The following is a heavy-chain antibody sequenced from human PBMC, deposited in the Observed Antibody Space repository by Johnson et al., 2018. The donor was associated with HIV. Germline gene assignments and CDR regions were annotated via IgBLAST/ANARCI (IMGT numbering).Heavy chain of an antibody. CDR1: GFTVSSNY. J-gene: IGHJ3*02. Sequence: QVQLMESGGGLVQPWGSLRLSCAASGFTVSSNYMSWVRQAPGKGLEWVAVISYDGSNKYYADSVKGRFTISRDNSKNTLYLQMNSLRPEDTAVYYCANLGDYGGNNGFDIWGQGTMVTVSS. D-gene: IGHD4-23*01. V-gene: IGHV3-30*18. CDR2: ISYDGSNK. CDR3: ANLGDYGGNNGFDI.